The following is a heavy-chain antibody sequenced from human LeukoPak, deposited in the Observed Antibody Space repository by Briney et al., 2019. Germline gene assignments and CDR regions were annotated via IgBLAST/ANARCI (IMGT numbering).Heavy chain of an antibody. V-gene: IGHV3-74*01. CDR2: INSDGSST. CDR3: ARVPSSCGDYVHDLCDY. D-gene: IGHD4-17*01. CDR1: GFTFSSYW. Sequence: PGGSLRLSCAGSGFTFSSYWMHWVRQAPGKGLVWVSRINSDGSSTSYADSVKGRFIISRDNAKNTLFLQMNSLRAEGTAVYYCARVPSSCGDYVHDLCDYWGQGTLVTVSS. J-gene: IGHJ4*02.